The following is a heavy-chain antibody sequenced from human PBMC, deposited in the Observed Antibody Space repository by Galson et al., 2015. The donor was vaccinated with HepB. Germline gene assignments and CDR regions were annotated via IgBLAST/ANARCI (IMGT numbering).Heavy chain of an antibody. CDR2: MNPNSGNT. J-gene: IGHJ4*02. Sequence: SVKVSCKASGYTFTSYDINWVRQATGQGLEWMGWMNPNSGNTGYAQKFQGRVTMTRNTSISTAYMELSSLRSEDTAVYYCARASRLTSCYTDWGQRTLVTVSS. CDR3: ARASRLTSCYTD. CDR1: GYTFTSYD. V-gene: IGHV1-8*01. D-gene: IGHD2-2*02.